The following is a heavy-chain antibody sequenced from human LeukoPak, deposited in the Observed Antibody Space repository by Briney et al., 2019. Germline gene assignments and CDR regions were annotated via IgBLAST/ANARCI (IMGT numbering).Heavy chain of an antibody. CDR3: ARSVGMITFGGVIAFYYFDY. J-gene: IGHJ4*02. CDR2: IYYTGST. D-gene: IGHD3-16*02. V-gene: IGHV4-31*01. Sequence: PSETLSLTCTVSGGSVKVGGCYWGWLRQHPGRGLEWIGHIYYTGSTFYNPSLKSQLTISLDTSRNQFSLELNSVTAADTAMYYCARSVGMITFGGVIAFYYFDYWGQGTLVTVSS. CDR1: GGSVKVGGCY.